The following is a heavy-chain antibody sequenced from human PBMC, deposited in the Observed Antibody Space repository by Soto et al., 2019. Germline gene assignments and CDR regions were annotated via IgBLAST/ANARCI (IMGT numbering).Heavy chain of an antibody. CDR3: ARHSWELRKTFDY. Sequence: SETLSLTCTVSGGSINNYYWSWIRQPPGDGLEWIGSIYYAGSSNYNPSLNSRVTISLDTSKNHFSLKLTSVTAADTAVYYCARHSWELRKTFDYWGQGTLVTVST. D-gene: IGHD1-7*01. V-gene: IGHV4-59*08. CDR1: GGSINNYY. CDR2: IYYAGSS. J-gene: IGHJ4*01.